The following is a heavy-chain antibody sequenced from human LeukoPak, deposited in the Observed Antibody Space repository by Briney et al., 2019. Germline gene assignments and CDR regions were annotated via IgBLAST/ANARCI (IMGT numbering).Heavy chain of an antibody. CDR1: NYSISSGYY. Sequence: SETLSLTCTVSNYSISSGYYWGWIRQSPGKGLEWIGSIYHGGGTYYNPSLKSRVTMSLDTSKNQFSLKLSSVTAADTAVYYCAACLSATWAIDYWGRGTLVTVSS. CDR2: IYHGGGT. V-gene: IGHV4-38-2*02. CDR3: AACLSATWAIDY. D-gene: IGHD1-1*01. J-gene: IGHJ4*02.